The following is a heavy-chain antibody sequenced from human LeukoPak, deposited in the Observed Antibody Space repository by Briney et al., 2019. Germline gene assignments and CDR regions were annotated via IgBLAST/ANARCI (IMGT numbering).Heavy chain of an antibody. Sequence: SETLSLTCAVSGGPIIDAYCRSIRQPPGKGLEWIGYTHYSGTGNYNPSLKSRVTISIDTSKNRFSLRLTSVTAADTAVYYCARVRFYDTAGYSTSYNVDYWGQGALVTVSS. D-gene: IGHD3-22*01. CDR3: ARVRFYDTAGYSTSYNVDY. V-gene: IGHV4-59*01. CDR2: THYSGTG. J-gene: IGHJ4*02. CDR1: GGPIIDAY.